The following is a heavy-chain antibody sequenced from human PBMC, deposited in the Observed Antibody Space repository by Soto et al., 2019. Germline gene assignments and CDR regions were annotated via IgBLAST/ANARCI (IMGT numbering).Heavy chain of an antibody. V-gene: IGHV3-30*18. CDR3: AKSRDAYNFYFYYGMDV. CDR2: ILYDGSNK. Sequence: GGSLRLSCAASGFTFSNYGMHWVRQTPGKGLEWVALILYDGSNKYYTDSVKGRFTISRDNSKNTLYLQVSSLRAEDTAVYYCAKSRDAYNFYFYYGMDVWGQGTSVTVSS. CDR1: GFTFSNYG. D-gene: IGHD1-1*01. J-gene: IGHJ6*02.